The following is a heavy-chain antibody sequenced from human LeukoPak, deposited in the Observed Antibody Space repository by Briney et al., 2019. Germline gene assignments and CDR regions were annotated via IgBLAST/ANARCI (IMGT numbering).Heavy chain of an antibody. D-gene: IGHD6-13*01. CDR3: AKDSIAAAGNVNYFDY. J-gene: IGHJ4*02. Sequence: GGSLRLSCAASGFTFSTYAMSWVRQAPGEGLEWVSAISGGGTGTYYADSVKGRFTISRDNSKNTLYLQMKRLRAEDTAVYHCAKDSIAAAGNVNYFDYWGQGTLVTVSS. CDR1: GFTFSTYA. CDR2: ISGGGTGT. V-gene: IGHV3-23*01.